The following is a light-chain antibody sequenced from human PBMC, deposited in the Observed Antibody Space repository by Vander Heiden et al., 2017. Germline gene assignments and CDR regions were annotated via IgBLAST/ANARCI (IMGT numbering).Light chain of an antibody. J-gene: IGKJ4*01. CDR3: QQYDNLLT. CDR1: QDISNY. CDR2: DAS. V-gene: IGKV1-33*01. Sequence: DIQMTQSPSSLSASVGDRVTITCQASQDISNYLNWYQQKPGKAPKLLIYDASNLETGVPSRFSGSGSGTDFTFTISSLQPEDIATYYCQQYDNLLTFGAGTKVEIK.